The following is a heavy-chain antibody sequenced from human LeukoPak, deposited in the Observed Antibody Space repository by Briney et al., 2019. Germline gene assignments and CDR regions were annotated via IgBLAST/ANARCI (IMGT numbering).Heavy chain of an antibody. Sequence: GGSLRLSCAASGFTVSSNYMSWVRQAPGKGLEWVSGINWNGDSTGYADSVKGRFTISRDNAKNSLYLQMNSLRAEDTALYYCARSPLMTTYLVDYWGQGTLVTVSS. CDR1: GFTVSSNY. CDR3: ARSPLMTTYLVDY. V-gene: IGHV3-20*04. J-gene: IGHJ4*02. D-gene: IGHD4-11*01. CDR2: INWNGDST.